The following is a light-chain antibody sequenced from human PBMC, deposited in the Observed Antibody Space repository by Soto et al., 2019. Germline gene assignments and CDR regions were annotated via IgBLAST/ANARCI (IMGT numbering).Light chain of an antibody. Sequence: EIVLTQSPATLSLSPGERATLSCRASQSLSSYLAWYQQKRGQAPRLLIYDASKRATGIPARFSGSGSGTDFTLSISSLEPEDFAVYYCQQYGRTLWTFGQGTKVEMK. CDR3: QQYGRTLWT. CDR1: QSLSSY. J-gene: IGKJ1*01. V-gene: IGKV3-11*01. CDR2: DAS.